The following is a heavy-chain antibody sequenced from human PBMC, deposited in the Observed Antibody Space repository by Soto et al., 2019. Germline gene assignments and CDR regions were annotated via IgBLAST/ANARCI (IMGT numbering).Heavy chain of an antibody. D-gene: IGHD3-10*01. CDR3: AKAGASASGTYSLYFDY. CDR2: ISGSGGST. J-gene: IGHJ4*02. V-gene: IGHV3-23*01. Sequence: EVQLLESGGGSEQPGGSLRLSCAASGFTFSSYAMSWVRQAPGKGLEWVSTISGSGGSTYYADSVKGRFTISRDNSKNTLYLQMKSLRAEDTALYYCAKAGASASGTYSLYFDYWGQGTLVTVYS. CDR1: GFTFSSYA.